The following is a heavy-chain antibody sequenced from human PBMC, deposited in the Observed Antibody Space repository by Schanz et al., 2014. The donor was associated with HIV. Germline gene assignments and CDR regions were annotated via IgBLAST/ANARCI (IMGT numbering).Heavy chain of an antibody. CDR2: IWYDGSKK. V-gene: IGHV3-33*01. CDR1: GFTFSSYG. D-gene: IGHD2-2*01. Sequence: QVQLVESGGGVVQPGRSRRLSCEASGFTFSSYGMHWVRQAPGKGLEWVATIWYDGSKKYYADSVKGRITISRDNSKNSVYLQMNSLRVEDRAVYFCARDVAGCSGTSCYSDAFDIWGRGTLVTVSS. J-gene: IGHJ2*01. CDR3: ARDVAGCSGTSCYSDAFDI.